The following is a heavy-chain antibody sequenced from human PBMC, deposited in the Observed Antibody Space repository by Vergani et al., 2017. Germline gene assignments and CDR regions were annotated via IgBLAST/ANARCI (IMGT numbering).Heavy chain of an antibody. CDR2: IYYSGST. CDR1: GVSISSSY. J-gene: IGHJ3*02. CDR3: ARELTEAFDI. Sequence: QVQLQESGPGLVKPSETLSLTCNVSGVSISSSYWSWIRQPPGRGLEWIGYIYYSGSTNYNPSLKSRVTMSVDTSKNQFSLKLTSVTAADTAVYYCARELTEAFDIWGQGTMVTVSS. V-gene: IGHV4-59*01. D-gene: IGHD1-14*01.